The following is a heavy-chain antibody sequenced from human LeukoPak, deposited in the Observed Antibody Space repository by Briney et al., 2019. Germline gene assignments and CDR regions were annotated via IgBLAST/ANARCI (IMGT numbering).Heavy chain of an antibody. CDR3: ARGQGYSSGWYGIYFDY. D-gene: IGHD6-19*01. CDR1: GFTFSSNY. V-gene: IGHV3-66*01. J-gene: IGHJ4*02. Sequence: GGSLRLSCAASGFTFSSNYMSWVRQAPGKGLEWVSVIYSGDSTYYSDSVKGRFTISRDNSKNTLYLQMNSLRAEDTAVYYCARGQGYSSGWYGIYFDYWGQGTLVTVSS. CDR2: IYSGDST.